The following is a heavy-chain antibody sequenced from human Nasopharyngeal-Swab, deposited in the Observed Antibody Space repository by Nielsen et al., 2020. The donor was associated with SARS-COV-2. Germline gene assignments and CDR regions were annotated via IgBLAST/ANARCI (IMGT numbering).Heavy chain of an antibody. D-gene: IGHD7-27*01. CDR1: GFTFSSYA. CDR2: ISSSSSYT. Sequence: GESLKISCAASGFTFSSYAMSWIRQAPGKGLEWVSYISSSSSYTNYADSVKGRFTISRDNAKNSLYLQMNSLRAEDTAVYYCARTRNWGDYYYYMDVWGKGTTVTVSS. CDR3: ARTRNWGDYYYYMDV. J-gene: IGHJ6*03. V-gene: IGHV3-11*06.